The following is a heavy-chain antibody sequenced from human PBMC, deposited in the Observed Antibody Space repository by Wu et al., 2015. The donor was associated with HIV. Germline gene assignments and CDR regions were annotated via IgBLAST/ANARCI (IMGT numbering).Heavy chain of an antibody. D-gene: IGHD6-13*01. CDR1: GGTFSTYA. V-gene: IGHV1-69*13. CDR3: ATVLAGSSWAGAFDI. CDR2: IVPLFDAP. Sequence: QVQLVQSGAEVKKPGSSVRVSCKASGGTFSTYAINWVRQAPGQGLEWMGRIVPLFDAPNYAQRFHDRLAITADGSTTTAYMELRNLRSEDTAVYYCATVLAGSSWAGAFDIWGQGTMVTVSS. J-gene: IGHJ3*02.